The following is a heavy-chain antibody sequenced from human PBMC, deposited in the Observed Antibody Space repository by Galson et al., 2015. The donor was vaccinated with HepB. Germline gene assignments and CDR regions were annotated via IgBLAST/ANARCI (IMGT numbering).Heavy chain of an antibody. J-gene: IGHJ4*02. CDR1: GFTFSSYS. V-gene: IGHV3-48*01. Sequence: SLRLSCAASGFTFSSYSMNWVRQAPGKGLEWVSYISSSSSTIYYADSVKGRFTISRDNAKNSLYLQMNSLRAEDTAVYYCARDEPLRDGYPWFDYWGQGTLVTVSS. D-gene: IGHD5-24*01. CDR2: ISSSSSTI. CDR3: ARDEPLRDGYPWFDY.